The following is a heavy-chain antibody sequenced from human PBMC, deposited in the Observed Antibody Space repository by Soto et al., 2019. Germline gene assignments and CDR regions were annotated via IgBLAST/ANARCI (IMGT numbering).Heavy chain of an antibody. V-gene: IGHV3-23*01. CDR1: GFTFSSYA. CDR2: ISCSGGST. CDR3: AKDLNLVVIISWFDP. D-gene: IGHD3-22*01. J-gene: IGHJ5*02. Sequence: GGSLRLSCAASGFTFSSYAMSWVRQAPGKGLEWVSAISCSGGSTYYADSVKGRFTISRANSKNTLYLQMNSLRAEDTAVYYCAKDLNLVVIISWFDPWGQGTLVTVSS.